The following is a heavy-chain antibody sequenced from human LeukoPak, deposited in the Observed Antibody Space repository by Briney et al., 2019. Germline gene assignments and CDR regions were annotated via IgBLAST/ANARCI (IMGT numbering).Heavy chain of an antibody. CDR2: ISAIGSDT. J-gene: IGHJ6*02. V-gene: IGHV3-11*01. Sequence: GGSLRLSCAASGFTFSDFYMSWIRQAPGKGLEWVPYISAIGSDTYYADSVKGRFTTARDNAKSSLYLQMNSLRAEDTAVYYCARVKFGAGAGMDVWGQGTTVTVSS. CDR1: GFTFSDFY. D-gene: IGHD3-10*01. CDR3: ARVKFGAGAGMDV.